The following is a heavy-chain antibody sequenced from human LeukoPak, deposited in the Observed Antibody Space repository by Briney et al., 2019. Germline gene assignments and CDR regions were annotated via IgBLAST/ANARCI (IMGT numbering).Heavy chain of an antibody. D-gene: IGHD2-2*01. Sequence: GGSLRLSYAASEFTFTKDGMHWVRQAPGKGLEWVAILSHDTRNKYYVDSVRGRFTISRDNSKNTLYLQMDSLRVEDTAVYYCARQLVPSANAVDVWGQGTTVIVSS. J-gene: IGHJ6*02. CDR2: LSHDTRNK. V-gene: IGHV3-30*03. CDR3: ARQLVPSANAVDV. CDR1: EFTFTKDG.